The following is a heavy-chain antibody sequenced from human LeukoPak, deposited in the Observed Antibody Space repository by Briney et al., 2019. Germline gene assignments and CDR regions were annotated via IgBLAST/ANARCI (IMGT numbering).Heavy chain of an antibody. D-gene: IGHD6-13*01. V-gene: IGHV3-23*01. CDR3: AKGYSSSWYSSDY. CDR1: GFTFRSYA. CDR2: ISGSGGST. J-gene: IGHJ4*02. Sequence: GGSLRLSCAASGFTFRSYAMSWVRQAPGKGLEWVSSISGSGGSTYYADSVKGRFTISRDNSKNTLYLQMNSLRAEDTAVYYCAKGYSSSWYSSDYWGQGTLVTVSS.